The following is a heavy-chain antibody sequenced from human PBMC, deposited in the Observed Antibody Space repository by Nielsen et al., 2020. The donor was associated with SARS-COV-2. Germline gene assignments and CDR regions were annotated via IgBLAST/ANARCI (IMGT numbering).Heavy chain of an antibody. J-gene: IGHJ6*02. CDR3: AKMGGSWDYYYYGMDV. CDR1: GFTFDDYA. D-gene: IGHD1-26*01. Sequence: SLKISCAASGFTFDDYAMHWVRQAPGKGLEWVSGISWNSGSIGYADSVKGRFTISRDNAKNSLYLQMNSLRAEDTALYYCAKMGGSWDYYYYGMDVWGQGTTVTVSS. V-gene: IGHV3-9*01. CDR2: ISWNSGSI.